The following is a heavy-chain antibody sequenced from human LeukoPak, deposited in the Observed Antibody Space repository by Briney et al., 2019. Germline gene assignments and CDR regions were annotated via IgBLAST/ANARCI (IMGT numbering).Heavy chain of an antibody. J-gene: IGHJ4*02. CDR2: IYSGANA. CDR3: ATGIQEQQLVTGY. V-gene: IGHV3-53*01. Sequence: GGSLRLSCAVSGFTFSSYGMHWVRQAPGKGLEWVSVIYSGANAYYADSVKGRFTISRDASKNTLYLQMNGLRAEDTAVYYCATGIQEQQLVTGYWGQGTLVTVSS. D-gene: IGHD6-13*01. CDR1: GFTFSSYG.